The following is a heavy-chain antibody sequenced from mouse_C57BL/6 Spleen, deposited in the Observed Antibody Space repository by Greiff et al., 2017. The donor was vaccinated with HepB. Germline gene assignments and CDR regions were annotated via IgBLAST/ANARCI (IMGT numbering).Heavy chain of an antibody. J-gene: IGHJ2*01. CDR3: ARRVYYDDDDYFDY. Sequence: EVQGVESGGGLVKPGGSLKLSCAASGFTFSDYGMHWVRQAPEKGLEWVAYISSGSSTNYYADTVKGRFTITRDNAKNTLFLQMTSLRSEDTAMYYCARRVYYDDDDYFDYWGQGTTLTVSS. CDR2: ISSGSSTN. D-gene: IGHD2-4*01. V-gene: IGHV5-17*01. CDR1: GFTFSDYG.